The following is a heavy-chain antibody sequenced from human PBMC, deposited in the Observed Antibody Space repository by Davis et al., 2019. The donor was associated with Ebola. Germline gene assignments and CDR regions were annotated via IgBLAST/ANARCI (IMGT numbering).Heavy chain of an antibody. Sequence: PGGSLRLSCAASGFTFSSYAMSWVRQAPGKGLEWVSAISGSGGSTYYADSVKGRFTISRDNSKNTLYLQMNSLRAEDTAVYYCARSLRQPTARRGYYYYGMDVWGQGTTVTVSS. V-gene: IGHV3-23*01. J-gene: IGHJ6*02. CDR1: GFTFSSYA. CDR3: ARSLRQPTARRGYYYYGMDV. D-gene: IGHD1-14*01. CDR2: ISGSGGST.